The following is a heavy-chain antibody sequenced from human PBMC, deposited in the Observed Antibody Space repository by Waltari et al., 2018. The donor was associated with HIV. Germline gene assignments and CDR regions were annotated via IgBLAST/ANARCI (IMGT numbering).Heavy chain of an antibody. CDR2: MNSDGSST. Sequence: EVQLVESGGGLVQPGGSLRLSCAASGFTFSSYWMHWVRQAPGKGLVWVSRMNSDGSSTSYADSVKGRFTISRDNAKNTLYLQMNSLRAEDTAVYYCASGYSSSWRSDYYYYGMDVWGQGTTVTVSS. CDR1: GFTFSSYW. CDR3: ASGYSSSWRSDYYYYGMDV. V-gene: IGHV3-74*01. J-gene: IGHJ6*02. D-gene: IGHD6-13*01.